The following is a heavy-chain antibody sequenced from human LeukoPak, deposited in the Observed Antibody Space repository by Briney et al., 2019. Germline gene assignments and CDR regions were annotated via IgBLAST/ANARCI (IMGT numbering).Heavy chain of an antibody. CDR1: GYTFTSYG. CDR2: ISAYNGNT. Sequence: ASVKVSCKASGYTFTSYGISWVRQAPGQGLEWVGWISAYNGNTNYAQKLQGRVTMTTDTSTSTAYMELRSLRSEDTAVYYCARAGGYCGRISCPYYFDYWGQGSLVAVSS. V-gene: IGHV1-18*01. D-gene: IGHD2-15*01. CDR3: ARAGGYCGRISCPYYFDY. J-gene: IGHJ4*02.